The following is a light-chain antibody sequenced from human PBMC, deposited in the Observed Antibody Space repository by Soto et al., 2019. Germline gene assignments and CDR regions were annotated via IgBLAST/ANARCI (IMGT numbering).Light chain of an antibody. V-gene: IGKV1-9*01. CDR3: QQVDSYPRT. J-gene: IGKJ1*01. Sequence: IQLTQSPSSLSASVGDRVTVTCRASQGIGTYLVWYQQKSGKAPTVLIYASSTLQTGVPSRFSGSGSGTDFSLTISSLHPEDVATYYCQQVDSYPRTFRQGTKVDIK. CDR1: QGIGTY. CDR2: ASS.